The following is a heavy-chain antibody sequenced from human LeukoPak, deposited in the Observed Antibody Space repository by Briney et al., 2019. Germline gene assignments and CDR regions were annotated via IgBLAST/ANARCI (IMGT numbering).Heavy chain of an antibody. J-gene: IGHJ4*02. CDR3: ARRSIAVAGTFDY. CDR1: GGSISSYY. V-gene: IGHV4-59*08. D-gene: IGHD6-19*01. CDR2: IYYSGST. Sequence: SETLSLTCTVSGGSISSYYWSWIRQPPGKGLEWIGYIYYSGSTNYNPSLKSRVTISVDTPKNQFSLKLSSVTAADTAVYYCARRSIAVAGTFDYWGQGTLVTVSS.